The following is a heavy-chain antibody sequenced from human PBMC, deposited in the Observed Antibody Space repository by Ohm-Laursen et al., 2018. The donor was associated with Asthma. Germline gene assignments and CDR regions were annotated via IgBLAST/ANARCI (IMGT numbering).Heavy chain of an antibody. J-gene: IGHJ4*02. CDR1: GFTFSDYY. D-gene: IGHD2-8*01. CDR3: VRVARMESGY. V-gene: IGHV3-11*01. Sequence: SLRLSCTASGFTFSDYYMSWIRQAPGKGLEWVSYISSSGSTIYYADSVKGRFTISRDNSKNTLDLQMNSLRVEDTAAYFCVRVARMESGYWGQGALVTVSS. CDR2: ISSSGSTI.